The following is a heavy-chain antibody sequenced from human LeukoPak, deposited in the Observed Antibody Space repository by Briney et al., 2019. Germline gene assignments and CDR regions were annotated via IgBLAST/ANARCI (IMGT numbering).Heavy chain of an antibody. V-gene: IGHV3-7*01. CDR1: GGSFSGYY. CDR3: ASETYDYVWGSYRSNYFDY. J-gene: IGHJ4*02. D-gene: IGHD3-16*02. Sequence: PSETLSLTCAVYGGSFSGYYWSWIRQPPGKGLEWVANIKQDGSEKYYVDSVKGRFTISRDNAKNSLYLQMNSLRAEDTAVYYCASETYDYVWGSYRSNYFDYWGQGTLVTVSS. CDR2: IKQDGSEK.